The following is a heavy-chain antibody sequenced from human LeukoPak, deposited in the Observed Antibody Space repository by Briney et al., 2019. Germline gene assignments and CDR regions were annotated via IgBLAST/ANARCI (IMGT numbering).Heavy chain of an antibody. CDR3: ARGRPHGNDY. V-gene: IGHV3-74*01. CDR2: IASDGSST. Sequence: GGSLRLSCAASGFTFSSYWMNWVRQAPGKGLVWVSRIASDGSSTTYADSVKGRFSISRDNAKNTLYLQMNSLRVEDTAVYYCARGRPHGNDYWGQGILVTVYS. J-gene: IGHJ4*02. D-gene: IGHD4-23*01. CDR1: GFTFSSYW.